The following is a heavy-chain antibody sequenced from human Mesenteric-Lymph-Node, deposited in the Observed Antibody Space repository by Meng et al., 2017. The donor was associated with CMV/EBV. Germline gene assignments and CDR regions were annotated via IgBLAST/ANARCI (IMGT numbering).Heavy chain of an antibody. J-gene: IGHJ4*02. Sequence: GGSLRLSCAASGFTFDTYSINWVRQAPGKGLEWVSSISSSSSYINYADSVKGRFTISRDNAKNSLYLQMNSLRAEDTAVYFCARDCPYNWKACFDYWGQGTLVTVSS. D-gene: IGHD1-20*01. V-gene: IGHV3-21*01. CDR1: GFTFDTYS. CDR2: ISSSSSYI. CDR3: ARDCPYNWKACFDY.